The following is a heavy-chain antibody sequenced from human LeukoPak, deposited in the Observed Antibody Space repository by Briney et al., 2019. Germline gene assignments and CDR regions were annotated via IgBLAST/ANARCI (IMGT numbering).Heavy chain of an antibody. D-gene: IGHD6-19*01. CDR1: GFTVSSNY. CDR3: ARSGIGVVAGAGPFDY. Sequence: GGSLRLSCAASGFTVSSNYMSWVRQAPGKGLEWVSVIYSGGSTYYADSVKGRFTISRDNSKNTLYLQMNSLGAEDTAVYYCARSGIGVVAGAGPFDYWGQGTLVTVSS. CDR2: IYSGGST. V-gene: IGHV3-53*01. J-gene: IGHJ4*02.